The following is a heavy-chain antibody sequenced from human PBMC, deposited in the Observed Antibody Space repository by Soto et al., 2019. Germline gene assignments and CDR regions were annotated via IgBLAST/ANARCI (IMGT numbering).Heavy chain of an antibody. CDR3: ASFSGSYYGGYFDY. D-gene: IGHD1-26*01. Sequence: PSETLSLTCTVSGGSISSCYWSWIRQPAGKGLEWIGRIYTSGSTNYNPSLKSRVTMSVDTSKNQFSLKLSSVTAADTAVYYCASFSGSYYGGYFDYWGQGTLVTVSS. CDR2: IYTSGST. J-gene: IGHJ4*02. CDR1: GGSISSCY. V-gene: IGHV4-4*07.